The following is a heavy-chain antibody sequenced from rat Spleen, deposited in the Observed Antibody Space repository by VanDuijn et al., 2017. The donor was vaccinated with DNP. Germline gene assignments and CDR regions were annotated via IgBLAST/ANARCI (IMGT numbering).Heavy chain of an antibody. CDR2: INSAGST. CDR1: GYSITSSYR. D-gene: IGHD1-6*01. Sequence: EVQLQESGPGLLKPSQSLSLTCSVTGYSITSSYRWNWIRKFPGNKLEWMGYINSAGSTNYNPSLRSRISITRATSKNQFFLQVNSVTTEDTATYYCARDTDYYYDYFDYWGQGIMVKVSS. CDR3: ARDTDYYYDYFDY. V-gene: IGHV3-3*01. J-gene: IGHJ2*01.